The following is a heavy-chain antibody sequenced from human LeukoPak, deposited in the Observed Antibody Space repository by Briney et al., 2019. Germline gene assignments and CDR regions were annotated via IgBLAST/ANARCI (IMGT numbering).Heavy chain of an antibody. V-gene: IGHV1-46*01. CDR1: GYTFTSYY. J-gene: IGHJ5*02. CDR3: ARGGIVGATFRWFDP. Sequence: ASVKASCKASGYTFTSYYMHWVRQAPGQGLEWMGIINPSGGSTSYAQKFQGRVTMTRDMSTSTVYMELSSLRSEDTAVYYCARGGIVGATFRWFDPWGQGTLVTVSS. D-gene: IGHD1-26*01. CDR2: INPSGGST.